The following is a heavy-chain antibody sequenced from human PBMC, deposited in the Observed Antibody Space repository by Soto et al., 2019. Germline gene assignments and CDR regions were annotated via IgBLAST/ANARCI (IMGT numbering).Heavy chain of an antibody. J-gene: IGHJ5*02. CDR1: GFTFNSYT. CDR2: IGSDGVSK. D-gene: IGHD4-4*01. V-gene: IGHV3-21*01. CDR3: TKDYAHTATPGTSTHH. Sequence: GGSLRLSCAASGFTFNSYTMAWVRQAPGEGLEWVSSIGSDGVSKFYADSVKGRFTISRDNGENSVYLQMSSLRAEDTAVYYCTKDYAHTATPGTSTHHWGQGTLVTVSS.